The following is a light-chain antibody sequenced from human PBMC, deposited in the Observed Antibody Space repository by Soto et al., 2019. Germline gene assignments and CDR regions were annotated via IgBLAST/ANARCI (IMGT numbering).Light chain of an antibody. V-gene: IGKV1-5*01. CDR1: QTISSW. J-gene: IGKJ1*01. CDR3: QQYNSYSWT. CDR2: DAS. Sequence: DIQMTQSPSTLSGSVGDRVTITCRASQTISSWLAWYQQKPGKDPKLLIYDASSLESGVPSRFSGSGSGTEFTLTISSLQPDDFATYDCQQYNSYSWTFGRGTKVEIK.